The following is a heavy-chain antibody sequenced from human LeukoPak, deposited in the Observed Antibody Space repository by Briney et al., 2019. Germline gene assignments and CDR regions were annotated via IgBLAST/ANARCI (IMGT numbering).Heavy chain of an antibody. J-gene: IGHJ4*02. CDR3: AKEGADILTRYFDY. CDR2: IWYGGSNK. CDR1: GFTFSSHG. D-gene: IGHD3-9*01. V-gene: IGHV3-33*06. Sequence: PGGSLRLSCAASGFTFSSHGFHWVRQAPGKGLEWVAVIWYGGSNKYYADSVKGRFTISRDNSKNTLCLQMNSLRAEDTAVYYCAKEGADILTRYFDYWGQGTLVTVSS.